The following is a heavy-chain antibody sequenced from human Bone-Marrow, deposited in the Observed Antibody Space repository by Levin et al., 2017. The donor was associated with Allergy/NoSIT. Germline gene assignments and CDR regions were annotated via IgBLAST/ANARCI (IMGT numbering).Heavy chain of an antibody. Sequence: SETLSLTCTVSGDPISSFSSYWGSIRQPPGMGLEWIGNIYYSGNTYYNPSLKSRATISVDTSKSQFSLKLRSVTAADRAVYYCASGVVTRGAFDVWGQGTVVTVSS. D-gene: IGHD4-23*01. CDR3: ASGVVTRGAFDV. CDR2: IYYSGNT. V-gene: IGHV4-39*01. J-gene: IGHJ3*01. CDR1: GDPISSFSSY.